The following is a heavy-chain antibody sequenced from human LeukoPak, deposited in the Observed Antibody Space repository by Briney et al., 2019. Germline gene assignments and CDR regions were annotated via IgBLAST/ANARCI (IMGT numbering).Heavy chain of an antibody. CDR2: IYYSGSP. Sequence: SETLSLTRTVAGRSISSYSWSWIRQPPGKGLEWIGYIYYSGSPNYNPSLKSRVTISVDTSKNQFSLKLSSVTAADTAVYYCARAVVVVPAAIDYYYMDVWGKGTTVTVSS. D-gene: IGHD2-2*02. J-gene: IGHJ6*03. V-gene: IGHV4-59*01. CDR1: GRSISSYS. CDR3: ARAVVVVPAAIDYYYMDV.